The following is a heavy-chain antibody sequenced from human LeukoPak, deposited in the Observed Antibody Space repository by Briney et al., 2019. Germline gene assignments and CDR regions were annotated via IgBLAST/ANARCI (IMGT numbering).Heavy chain of an antibody. V-gene: IGHV1-18*01. D-gene: IGHD3-3*01. Sequence: ASVKVSCKASGYTFTSYGISWVRQAPGQGLEWMGWISGYNGNTNYGQELQGRVTMTTDTSTSTAYMELRSLRSDDTAVYYCARDYDFWSGHFGGYFAYWGQGTLVSVSS. J-gene: IGHJ4*02. CDR3: ARDYDFWSGHFGGYFAY. CDR2: ISGYNGNT. CDR1: GYTFTSYG.